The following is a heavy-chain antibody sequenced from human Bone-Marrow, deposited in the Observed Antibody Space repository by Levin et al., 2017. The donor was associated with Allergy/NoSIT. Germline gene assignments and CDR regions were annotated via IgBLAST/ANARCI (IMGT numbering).Heavy chain of an antibody. D-gene: IGHD6-6*01. J-gene: IGHJ6*02. CDR2: ISYDGSNK. CDR3: AKDPKNEYSSSSGYYYYGMDV. V-gene: IGHV3-30*18. CDR1: GFTFSSYG. Sequence: HAGGSLRLSCAASGFTFSSYGMHWVRQAPGKGLEWVAVISYDGSNKYYADSVKGRFTISRDNSKNTLYLQMNSLRAEDTAVYYCAKDPKNEYSSSSGYYYYGMDVWGQGTTVTVSS.